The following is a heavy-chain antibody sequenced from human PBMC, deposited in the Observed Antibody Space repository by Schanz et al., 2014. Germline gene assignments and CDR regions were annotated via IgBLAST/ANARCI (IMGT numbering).Heavy chain of an antibody. D-gene: IGHD2-15*01. V-gene: IGHV3-21*01. CDR1: GFTFSSYS. Sequence: EVQLVESGGGLVKPGGSLRLSCAASGFTFSSYSINWVRQAPGKGLEWVSSISSRSSYIYYADSVKGRFTISRDNAKNSLYLQMNSLRAEDTAVYYCARDKGGLIPFDYWGQGTLVAVSS. CDR2: ISSRSSYI. CDR3: ARDKGGLIPFDY. J-gene: IGHJ4*02.